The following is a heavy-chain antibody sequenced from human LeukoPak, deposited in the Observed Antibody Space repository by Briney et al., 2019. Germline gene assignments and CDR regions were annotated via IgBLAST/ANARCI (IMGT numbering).Heavy chain of an antibody. CDR1: GFTFDDYG. CDR2: INWNGGST. CDR3: ARDLARYHTARGPTDY. V-gene: IGHV3-20*04. D-gene: IGHD5-18*01. Sequence: PGGSLRLSCAASGFTFDDYGMSWVRQAPGKGLEWVSGINWNGGSTVYADSVKGGFTISTDNAKNSLYLQMNSLRAEDTALYYCARDLARYHTARGPTDYWGQGTLVTVSS. J-gene: IGHJ4*02.